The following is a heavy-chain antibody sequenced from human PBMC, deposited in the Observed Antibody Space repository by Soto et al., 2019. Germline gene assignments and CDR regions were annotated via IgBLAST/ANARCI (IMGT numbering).Heavy chain of an antibody. V-gene: IGHV3-33*01. CDR2: IYYDGSGK. D-gene: IGHD2-21*01. J-gene: IGHJ4*02. Sequence: QVQLVESGGGVVQPGRSLGLSCAASGFTFSNYGMHWFRPAPGKGLEWVAVIYYDGSGKYYADSVKGRFTISRDNSKNTRYLQMNTLRAEDTAVYYCARDIRSTYFDYWGQGTLVTVSS. CDR1: GFTFSNYG. CDR3: ARDIRSTYFDY.